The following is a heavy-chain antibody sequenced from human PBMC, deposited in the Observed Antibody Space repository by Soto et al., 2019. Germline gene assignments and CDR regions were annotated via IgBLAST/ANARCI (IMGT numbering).Heavy chain of an antibody. V-gene: IGHV4-39*01. CDR2: IYYSGST. J-gene: IGHJ6*02. CDR3: GRQPVHCGSTTCFGYYSVDV. Sequence: QLQLQESGPRLVKPSETLSLTCSVSGGSISSSSYSWGWIRQPPGKGLEWIGTIYYSGSTHYNPSLGGRVAIAADSPNNQLSLRLCSVTAADTAVYYCGRQPVHCGSTTCFGYYSVDVWCQGTTVTVS. D-gene: IGHD2-2*01. CDR1: GGSISSSSYS.